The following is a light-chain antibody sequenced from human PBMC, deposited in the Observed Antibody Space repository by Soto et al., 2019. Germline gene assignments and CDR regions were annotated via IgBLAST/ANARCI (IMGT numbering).Light chain of an antibody. Sequence: EIVLTQSPATLSLSPGARATLSCRTSQSVSSYLAWYQQKPGQAPRLLIYDASNRATGIPARFSGSGSGTEFTLTISSLQSEDFAVYYCQQYDNWPPFTFGQGTRLEIK. V-gene: IGKV3-11*01. CDR3: QQYDNWPPFT. J-gene: IGKJ5*01. CDR1: QSVSSY. CDR2: DAS.